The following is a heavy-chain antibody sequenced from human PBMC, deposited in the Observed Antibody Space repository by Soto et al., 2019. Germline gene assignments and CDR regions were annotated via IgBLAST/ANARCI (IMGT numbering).Heavy chain of an antibody. CDR2: IIPIFGTA. CDR3: ARAGPHCSGGSCYSLDY. J-gene: IGHJ4*02. Sequence: QVQLVQSWAEVKKPGSSVKVSCKASGGTFSSYAISWVRQAPGQGLEWMGGIIPIFGTANYAQKFQGRVTITADESTSTAYMELSSLRSEDTAVYYCARAGPHCSGGSCYSLDYWGQGTLVTVSS. V-gene: IGHV1-69*12. CDR1: GGTFSSYA. D-gene: IGHD2-15*01.